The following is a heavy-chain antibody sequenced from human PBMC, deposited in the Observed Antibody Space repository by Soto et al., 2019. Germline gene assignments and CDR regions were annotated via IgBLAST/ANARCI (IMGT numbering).Heavy chain of an antibody. V-gene: IGHV3-21*01. J-gene: IGHJ4*02. CDR2: ISISSSYI. D-gene: IGHD5-12*01. CDR1: GFTFSSYS. Sequence: EVQLVESGGGLVKPGGSLRLSCAASGFTFSSYSMNWVRQAAGKGLEWVSSISISSSYIYYADSVKGRFTIPRDNAKNSLYLQMNSLRAEDTAVYYCASSSYGGYEAVEVDGFDYWGQGTLVTVSS. CDR3: ASSSYGGYEAVEVDGFDY.